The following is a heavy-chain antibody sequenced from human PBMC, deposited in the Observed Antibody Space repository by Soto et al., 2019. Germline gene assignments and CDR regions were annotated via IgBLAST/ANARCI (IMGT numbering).Heavy chain of an antibody. D-gene: IGHD1-7*01. CDR1: GYTFNPYY. CDR3: VRENWYYDY. V-gene: IGHV1-2*04. J-gene: IGHJ4*02. Sequence: GASVKVSCKASGYTFNPYYIHWVRQAPGQGLDWVGWIYPKTGDTYYAQKFQGWVTMTSDTSISTVYMELRSLKSDDTAIYYCVRENWYYDYWGQGTLVTVS. CDR2: IYPKTGDT.